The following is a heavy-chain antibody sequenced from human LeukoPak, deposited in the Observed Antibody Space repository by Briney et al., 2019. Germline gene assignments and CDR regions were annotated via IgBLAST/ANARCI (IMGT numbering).Heavy chain of an antibody. V-gene: IGHV4-59*01. J-gene: IGHJ6*03. Sequence: PSETLSLTCTVSGGSISSYYWSWIRQPPGKGLEWIGYIYYSGSTNYNPSHKSRVTISVDTSKNQFSLKLSSVTAADTAVYYCARDLVGYGDYVKGKYYYYMDVWGKGTTVTVSS. D-gene: IGHD4-17*01. CDR1: GGSISSYY. CDR3: ARDLVGYGDYVKGKYYYYMDV. CDR2: IYYSGST.